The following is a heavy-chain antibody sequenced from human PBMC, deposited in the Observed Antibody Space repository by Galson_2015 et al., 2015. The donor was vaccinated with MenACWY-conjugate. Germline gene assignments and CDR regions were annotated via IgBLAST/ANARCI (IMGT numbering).Heavy chain of an antibody. CDR1: GGPISSSDYY. V-gene: IGHV4-39*01. J-gene: IGHJ2*01. D-gene: IGHD2-21*01. CDR3: ARRLTVISPYFDL. CDR2: LYYNGDT. Sequence: SETLSLTCTVPGGPISSSDYYWGWIRQPPGKGPEWIASLYYNGDTYFNPSLKTRVTVSVDTSNNQFSLKLNSVPAADTAVYYCARRLTVISPYFDLWGRGTLVTVSS.